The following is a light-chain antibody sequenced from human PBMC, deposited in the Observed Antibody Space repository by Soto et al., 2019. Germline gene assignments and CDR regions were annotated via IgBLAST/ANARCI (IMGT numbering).Light chain of an antibody. CDR2: DAS. CDR1: QSVSSSY. CDR3: QQYGSSRLT. J-gene: IGKJ4*01. V-gene: IGKV3D-20*01. Sequence: DIVMTQSPATLSLSPGERATLSCGASQSVSSSYLAWYQQKPGLAPRLLIYDASSRATGIPDRFSGSGSGTDFTLTISRLEPEDFAVYYCQQYGSSRLTFGGGTKVDIK.